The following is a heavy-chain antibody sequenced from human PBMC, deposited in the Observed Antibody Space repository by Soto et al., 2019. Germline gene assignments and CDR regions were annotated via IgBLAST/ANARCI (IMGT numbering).Heavy chain of an antibody. Sequence: PSETLSLTCTVSGGSISSGGYYWSWIRQHPGKGLEWIGYIYYSGSTYYNPSLKSRVTISVDTSKNQFSLKLSSVTAADTAVYYCARERHMVGATKVFDYWGQGTLVTVSS. J-gene: IGHJ4*02. CDR3: ARERHMVGATKVFDY. D-gene: IGHD1-26*01. V-gene: IGHV4-31*03. CDR1: GGSISSGGYY. CDR2: IYYSGST.